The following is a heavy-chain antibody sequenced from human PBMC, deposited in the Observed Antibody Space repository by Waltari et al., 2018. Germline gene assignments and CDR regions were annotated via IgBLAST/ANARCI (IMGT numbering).Heavy chain of an antibody. J-gene: IGHJ4*02. CDR1: GFTFDDYA. D-gene: IGHD1-26*01. V-gene: IGHV3-23*04. CDR2: ISGGGGSI. CDR3: AKDVLLGAPEY. Sequence: EVQLVESGGGLVQPGRSLRLSCAASGFTFDDYAMPWVRQAPGKGLEWVSVISGGGGSIYYADSVKGRFTISRDNSKNTLYLEMNSLRAEDTAIYYCAKDVLLGAPEYWGQGTLVTVSS.